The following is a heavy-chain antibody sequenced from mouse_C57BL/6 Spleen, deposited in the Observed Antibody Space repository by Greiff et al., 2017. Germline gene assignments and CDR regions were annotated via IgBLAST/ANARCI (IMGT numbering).Heavy chain of an antibody. CDR3: TTWPFGGYGSSYDD. CDR2: IDPGNGYT. V-gene: IGHV14-4*01. D-gene: IGHD1-1*01. Sequence: VQLQQSGAELVRPGASVKLSCTASGFNIKDDYMPWVKQRPEQGLEWIGWIDPGNGYTEYASNFQGQATISADPSSNTPYLQLSSLASEDTAVYYCTTWPFGGYGSSYDDWGKGTTLTVSS. J-gene: IGHJ2*01. CDR1: GFNIKDDY.